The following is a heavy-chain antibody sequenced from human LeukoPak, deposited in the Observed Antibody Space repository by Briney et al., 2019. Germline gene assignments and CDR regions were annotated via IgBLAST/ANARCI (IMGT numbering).Heavy chain of an antibody. CDR1: GFTFSSYS. CDR3: ARVVTYYYDSSGLEGYFDY. V-gene: IGHV3-48*02. D-gene: IGHD3-22*01. Sequence: PGGSLRLSCVVSGFTFSSYSMNWVRQAPGKGLEWVSLITSSAINIYYADSVKGRFTISRDNAQNSLYLHMSSLRDEDTAVYYCARVVTYYYDSSGLEGYFDYWGQGTLVTVSS. J-gene: IGHJ4*02. CDR2: ITSSAINI.